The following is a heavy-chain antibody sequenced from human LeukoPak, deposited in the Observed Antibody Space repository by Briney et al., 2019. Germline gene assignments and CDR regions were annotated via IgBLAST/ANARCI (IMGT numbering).Heavy chain of an antibody. Sequence: ASVKVSCKVSGYTLTELSMHWVRQAPGKGLEWMGGFDPEDGETIYAQKFQGRVTMTEDTSTDTAYMELSSLRSEDTAVYYCATGYSSSWLGYYYYMDVWGKGTTVTVSS. J-gene: IGHJ6*03. V-gene: IGHV1-24*01. CDR3: ATGYSSSWLGYYYYMDV. CDR2: FDPEDGET. D-gene: IGHD6-13*01. CDR1: GYTLTELS.